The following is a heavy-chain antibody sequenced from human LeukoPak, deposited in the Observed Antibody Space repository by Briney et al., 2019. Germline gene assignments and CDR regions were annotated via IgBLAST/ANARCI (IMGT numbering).Heavy chain of an antibody. V-gene: IGHV4-59*08. CDR1: GGSISSYY. CDR3: ARHIAAAGTGYFDY. CDR2: IYYSGST. Sequence: SETLSLTCTVSGGSISSYYWSWIRQPPGKGLEWIGYIYYSGSTNYNPSLKSRVTISVDTSKNQFSLKLGSVTAADTAVYYCARHIAAAGTGYFDYWGQGTLVTVSS. D-gene: IGHD6-13*01. J-gene: IGHJ4*02.